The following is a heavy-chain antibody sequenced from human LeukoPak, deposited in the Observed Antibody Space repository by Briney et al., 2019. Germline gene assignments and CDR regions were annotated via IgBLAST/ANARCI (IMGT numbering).Heavy chain of an antibody. Sequence: SETLSLTCAVYGGSFSGYYWSWIRQPPGKGLEWIGEINHSGSTNYNPSLKSRVTISVDTSKNQFSLKLSSVTAADTAVYYCARHGAAAGLTIDYWGQGTLVTVSS. CDR2: INHSGST. J-gene: IGHJ4*02. V-gene: IGHV4-34*01. D-gene: IGHD6-13*01. CDR3: ARHGAAAGLTIDY. CDR1: GGSFSGYY.